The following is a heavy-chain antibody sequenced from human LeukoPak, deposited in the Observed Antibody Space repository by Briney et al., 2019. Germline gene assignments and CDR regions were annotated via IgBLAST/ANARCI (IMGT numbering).Heavy chain of an antibody. Sequence: PSETLSLTCTVSGGSISSSSYYWGWIRQPPGKGLEWIGSIYYSGSTYYNTSLKSRVTISVDTSKNQFSLKLSSVTAADTAVYYCARLTITMIVVESIDYWGQGTLVTVSS. CDR3: ARLTITMIVVESIDY. D-gene: IGHD3-22*01. J-gene: IGHJ4*02. CDR1: GGSISSSSYY. V-gene: IGHV4-39*01. CDR2: IYYSGST.